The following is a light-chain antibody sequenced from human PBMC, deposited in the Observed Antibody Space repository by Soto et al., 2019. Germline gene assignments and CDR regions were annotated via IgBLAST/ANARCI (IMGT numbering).Light chain of an antibody. CDR1: QGISNY. J-gene: IGKJ1*01. CDR3: QRYNNAPRT. CDR2: AAS. V-gene: IGKV1-27*01. Sequence: DIQMTQSPSSLSGSVGDSVTITCRASQGISNYLAWYQQRPGKAPTRLIYAASTLQSGVPSRFSGSGSGPDFTLTISSLQPEDVATYSGQRYNNAPRTFGQGTKVEIK.